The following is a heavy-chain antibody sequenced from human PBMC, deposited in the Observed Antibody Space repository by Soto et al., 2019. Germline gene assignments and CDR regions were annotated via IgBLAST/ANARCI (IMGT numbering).Heavy chain of an antibody. CDR1: GYTFSDSA. D-gene: IGHD1-26*01. CDR3: ARLWSEREPNFDY. Sequence: EVQLVESGGGLVQPGGSLKLSCAASGYTFSDSAMHWVRQASGKGLEWVGRIRSKANNYATVYAASVKGRFTISRDDSRNTAYLQMNSPKTEDTAVYYCARLWSEREPNFDYWGQGTLVSVSS. CDR2: IRSKANNYAT. V-gene: IGHV3-73*02. J-gene: IGHJ4*02.